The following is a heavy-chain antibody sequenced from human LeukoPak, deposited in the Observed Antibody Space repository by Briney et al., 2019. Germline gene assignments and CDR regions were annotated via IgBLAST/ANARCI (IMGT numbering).Heavy chain of an antibody. J-gene: IGHJ5*02. D-gene: IGHD3-3*01. Sequence: SETLSLTCAVSGGSISSSNWWSWVRQPPGKGLEWIGEIYHSGSTNYNPSLKSRVTISVDKSKNQFSLKLSSVTAADTAVYYCATTTYYDFWSGYYSPWGQGTLVTVSS. CDR3: ATTTYYDFWSGYYSP. V-gene: IGHV4-4*02. CDR1: GGSISSSNW. CDR2: IYHSGST.